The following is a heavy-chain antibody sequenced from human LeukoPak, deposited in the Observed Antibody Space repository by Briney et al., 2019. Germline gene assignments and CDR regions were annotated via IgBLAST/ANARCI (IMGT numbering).Heavy chain of an antibody. CDR3: ARGKGRVAYSSSSDFDY. D-gene: IGHD6-6*01. CDR1: GGTFSSYA. J-gene: IGHJ4*02. V-gene: IGHV1-69*04. Sequence: SVKVSCKASGGTFSSYAISWVRQAPGQGLEWMGRIIPILGIANYAQKFQGRVTMTRDTSISTAYMELSRLRSDDTAVYYCARGKGRVAYSSSSDFDYWGQGTLVTVSS. CDR2: IIPILGIA.